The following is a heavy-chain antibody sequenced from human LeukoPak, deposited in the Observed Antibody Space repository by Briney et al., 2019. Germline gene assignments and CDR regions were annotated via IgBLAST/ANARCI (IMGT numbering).Heavy chain of an antibody. CDR3: ARGTNMVRGVIRAGADYYYYMDV. CDR2: IHYTGST. J-gene: IGHJ6*03. D-gene: IGHD3-10*01. V-gene: IGHV4-59*12. CDR1: GGSINSYY. Sequence: SETLSLTCTVSGGSINSYYWSWIRQPPGKGLECIGYIHYTGSTNYNPSLKSRVTISVDTSKNQFSLKLSSVTAADTAVYYCARGTNMVRGVIRAGADYYYYMDVWGKGTTVTISS.